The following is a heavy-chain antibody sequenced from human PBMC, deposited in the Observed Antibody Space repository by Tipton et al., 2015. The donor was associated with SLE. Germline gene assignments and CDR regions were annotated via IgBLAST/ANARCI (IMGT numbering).Heavy chain of an antibody. J-gene: IGHJ6*03. CDR3: ARVNSSGPRYYYYMDV. Sequence: QLVQSGAEVKKPGSSVKVSCKASGGTFSSYTISWVRQAPGQGLEWMGRIIPILGIANYAQKFQGRVTITADKSTSTAYMELSSLRSEDTAVYYCARVNSSGPRYYYYMDVWGKGTTVTVSS. CDR1: GGTFSSYT. CDR2: IIPILGIA. V-gene: IGHV1-69*09. D-gene: IGHD3-22*01.